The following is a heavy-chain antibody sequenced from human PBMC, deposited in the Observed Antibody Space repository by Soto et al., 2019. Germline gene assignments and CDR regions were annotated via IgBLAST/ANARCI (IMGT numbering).Heavy chain of an antibody. Sequence: PGGSLRLSCAASGFTFSSYGMHWVRQAPGKGLEWVAVISYDGSNKYYADSVKGRFTISGDNSKNTLYLQMNSLKAEDTAVYYFFYSRCLDLQYLLSFPARRSSDL. V-gene: IGHV3-30*03. CDR1: GFTFSSYG. J-gene: IGHJ2*01. D-gene: IGHD2-21*01. CDR3: FYSRCLDLQYLLSFPARRSSDL. CDR2: ISYDGSNK.